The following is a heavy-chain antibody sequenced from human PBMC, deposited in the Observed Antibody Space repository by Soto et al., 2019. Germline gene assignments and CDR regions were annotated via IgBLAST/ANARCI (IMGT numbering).Heavy chain of an antibody. Sequence: HPGGTLRISGSAAMLRPCCYVVCWVRLAPGKGLEWVSYISSSGSTIYYADSVKGRFTISRDNAKNSLYLQMNSLRAEDTAVYYYAKTFLWQSCRTHWKLLWGHG. V-gene: IGHV3-48*03. D-gene: IGHD1-1*01. J-gene: IGHJ4*01. CDR2: ISSSGSTI. CDR3: AKTFLWQSCRTHWKLL. CDR1: MLRPCCYV.